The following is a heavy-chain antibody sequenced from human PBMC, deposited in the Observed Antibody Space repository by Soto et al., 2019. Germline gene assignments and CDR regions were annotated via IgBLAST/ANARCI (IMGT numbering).Heavy chain of an antibody. CDR1: GGSISSSNW. Sequence: QVQLQESGPGLVKPSGTLSLTCAVSGGSISSSNWWSWVRQPPGKGLEWIGEIYHSGSTNYNPSLKGRVTIPVXXSXNXXSLKLSSVTAADTAVYYCARDRAFWVRVYYDGMDVWGQGTTVTVSS. V-gene: IGHV4-4*02. D-gene: IGHD3-10*01. CDR3: ARDRAFWVRVYYDGMDV. CDR2: IYHSGST. J-gene: IGHJ6*02.